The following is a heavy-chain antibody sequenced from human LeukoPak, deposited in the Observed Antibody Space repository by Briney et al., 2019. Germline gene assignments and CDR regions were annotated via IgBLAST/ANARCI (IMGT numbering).Heavy chain of an antibody. CDR2: ISAYNGNT. CDR1: GYTFTSYG. J-gene: IGHJ4*02. D-gene: IGHD3-10*01. Sequence: GASVKVSCKASGYTFTSYGISWVRQAPGQGLEWMGWISAYNGNTNYAQKLQGRVTMTTDTSTSTAYMELRSLRSDDTAVYYCVRDQRDYYGSGSPTDYWGQGTLVTVSS. V-gene: IGHV1-18*01. CDR3: VRDQRDYYGSGSPTDY.